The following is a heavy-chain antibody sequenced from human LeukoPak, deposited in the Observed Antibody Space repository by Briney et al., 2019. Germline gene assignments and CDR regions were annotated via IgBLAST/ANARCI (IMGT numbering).Heavy chain of an antibody. CDR1: GGSFSGYY. Sequence: SGTLSLTCAVYGGSFSGYYWSWIRQPPGKGLEWIGEINHSGSTNYNPSLKSRVTISVDTSKNQFSLKLSSVTAADTAVYYCARGNRVVVVPAAMRGDYYYYGMDVWGQGTTVTVSS. D-gene: IGHD2-2*01. CDR2: INHSGST. CDR3: ARGNRVVVVPAAMRGDYYYYGMDV. V-gene: IGHV4-34*01. J-gene: IGHJ6*02.